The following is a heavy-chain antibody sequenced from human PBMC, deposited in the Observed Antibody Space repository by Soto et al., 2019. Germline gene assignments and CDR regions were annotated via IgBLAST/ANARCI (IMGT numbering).Heavy chain of an antibody. CDR3: ARCSNSGYDPDI. CDR2: IYYSGST. V-gene: IGHV4-59*01. Sequence: SETLSLTCTVSGGSISSYYWSWIRQPPGKGLEWIGYIYYSGSTNYNPSLKSRVTISVDTSKNQFSLKLSSVTAADTAVYYCARCSNSGYDPDIWGQGTMVTVSS. J-gene: IGHJ3*02. D-gene: IGHD5-12*01. CDR1: GGSISSYY.